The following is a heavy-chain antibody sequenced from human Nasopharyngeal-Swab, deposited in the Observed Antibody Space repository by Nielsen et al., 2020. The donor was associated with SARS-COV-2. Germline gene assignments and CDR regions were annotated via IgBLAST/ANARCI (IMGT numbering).Heavy chain of an antibody. V-gene: IGHV3-48*02. Sequence: GESLKIPCAASGFTISSNGMNWVRQAPGKGLEWVAYISSSSSTSYYADSVKGRFTISRDNPKNSLYLQMNSRRDEDTAVYYCARDVGIVGATLDNWGQGTLVTVSS. D-gene: IGHD1-26*01. CDR3: ARDVGIVGATLDN. CDR1: GFTISSNG. CDR2: ISSSSSTS. J-gene: IGHJ4*02.